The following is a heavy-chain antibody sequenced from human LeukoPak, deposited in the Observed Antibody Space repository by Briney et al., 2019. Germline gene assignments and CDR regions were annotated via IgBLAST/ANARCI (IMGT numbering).Heavy chain of an antibody. J-gene: IGHJ3*01. CDR3: ARDTSPKFSDSKSYYDAFDV. D-gene: IGHD3-22*01. CDR2: INRDGRER. CDR1: RFTLSCYW. Sequence: PAGSLSLSRAGSRFTLSCYWMIWVRPTPGKGVEWVANINRDGRERHYVDSGECRFTISRDNAKNSLYLQMSSLRVEDTAVYYCARDTSPKFSDSKSYYDAFDVWGQGTMVTVSS. V-gene: IGHV3-7*01.